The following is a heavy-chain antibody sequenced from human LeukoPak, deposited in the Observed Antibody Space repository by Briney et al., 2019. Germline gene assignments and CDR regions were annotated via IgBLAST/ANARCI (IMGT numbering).Heavy chain of an antibody. CDR1: GYSFTSCW. V-gene: IGHV5-51*01. Sequence: GESLKISCKGSGYSFTSCWIGWVRQMPGKGLEWMGIIYPGDSDTRYSPSLQGQVTISADKSITTAYLQWSSLKASDTAMYYCARRIGNSHIADWGQGTLVTVSS. D-gene: IGHD4-23*01. CDR2: IYPGDSDT. CDR3: ARRIGNSHIAD. J-gene: IGHJ4*02.